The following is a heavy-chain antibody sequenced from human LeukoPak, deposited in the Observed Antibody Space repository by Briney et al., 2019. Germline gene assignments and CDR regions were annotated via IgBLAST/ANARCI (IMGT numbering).Heavy chain of an antibody. CDR1: GFSFISYG. J-gene: IGHJ4*02. CDR2: ISDDGRRK. V-gene: IGHV3-30*18. Sequence: GGSLRLSCAASGFSFISYGMHWVRQAPGKGLEWVGVISDDGRRKDYADSLKGRFTISRDNSKATLYLQMTSLRAEDTAVYYCAKRPSDYGDYVSYFDYWGQGTLVTVSS. CDR3: AKRPSDYGDYVSYFDY. D-gene: IGHD4-17*01.